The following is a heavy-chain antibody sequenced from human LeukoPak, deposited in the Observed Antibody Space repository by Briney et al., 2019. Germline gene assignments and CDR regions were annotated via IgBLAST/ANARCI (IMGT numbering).Heavy chain of an antibody. D-gene: IGHD6-13*01. CDR1: GGSISSYY. V-gene: IGHV4-4*07. Sequence: PSETLSLTCTVSGGSISSYYWSCIRQPAGKGLEWIGRIYTSGSTNYNPSLKSRVTMSVDTSKNQFSLKLSSVTAADTAVYYCARVIAAAGTFAWFDPWGQGTLVTVSS. CDR3: ARVIAAAGTFAWFDP. J-gene: IGHJ5*02. CDR2: IYTSGST.